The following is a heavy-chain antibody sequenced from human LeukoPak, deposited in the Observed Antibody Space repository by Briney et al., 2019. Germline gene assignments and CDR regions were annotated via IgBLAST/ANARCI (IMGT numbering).Heavy chain of an antibody. V-gene: IGHV3-15*01. CDR1: GFTFSNAW. CDR2: IKSKTDGGTT. CDR3: TGVITPYYYYGMDV. D-gene: IGHD3-22*01. Sequence: GGALRLSCAASGFTFSNAWMSWVRQAPGKGLEWGGRIKSKTDGGTTDYAAPVKGRFTISRDDSKNTLYLQMNSLKTEDTAVYYCTGVITPYYYYGMDVWGQGTTVTVSS. J-gene: IGHJ6*02.